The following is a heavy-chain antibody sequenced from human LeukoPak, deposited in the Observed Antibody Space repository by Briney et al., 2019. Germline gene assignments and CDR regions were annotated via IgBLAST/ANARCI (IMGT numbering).Heavy chain of an antibody. V-gene: IGHV3-48*03. CDR3: ARGPTMKMDV. CDR1: GFTFSNFE. CDR2: ISHSGSTI. Sequence: GGSLRLSCTASGFTFSNFEMNWVRQAPGKGLELVSYISHSGSTIFYADSVKGRFTISRDNAKNSLYLQMNSLRAEDTAVYYCARGPTMKMDVWGKGTTVTVSS. D-gene: IGHD3-22*01. J-gene: IGHJ6*04.